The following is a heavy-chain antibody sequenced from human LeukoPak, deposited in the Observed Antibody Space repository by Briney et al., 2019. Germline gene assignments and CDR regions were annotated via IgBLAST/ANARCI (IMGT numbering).Heavy chain of an antibody. Sequence: SETLSLTCAVYGGSFSGDYWSWIRQPPGKGLEWIGEINHSGSTNYNPSLKSRVTISVDTSKNQFSLKLSSVTAADTAVYYCARYVKTYYYGSGSYSDYYYYMDVWGKGTTVTVSS. CDR2: INHSGST. J-gene: IGHJ6*03. D-gene: IGHD3-10*01. CDR1: GGSFSGDY. V-gene: IGHV4-34*01. CDR3: ARYVKTYYYGSGSYSDYYYYMDV.